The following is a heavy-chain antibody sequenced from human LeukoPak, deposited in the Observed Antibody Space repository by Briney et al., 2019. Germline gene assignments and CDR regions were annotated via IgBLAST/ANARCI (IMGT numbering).Heavy chain of an antibody. CDR3: ARQGGSYQPFDY. J-gene: IGHJ4*02. D-gene: IGHD1-26*01. CDR1: GYSFTTHW. V-gene: IGHV5-51*01. Sequence: GESLKISCKGSGYSFTTHWIGWVRQMPGKGLGWMGIISPGDSDTRYSPSFQGQVTISVDKSISTAYVQWSSLQASDTAMYFCARQGGSYQPFDYWGQGTLVTVSS. CDR2: ISPGDSDT.